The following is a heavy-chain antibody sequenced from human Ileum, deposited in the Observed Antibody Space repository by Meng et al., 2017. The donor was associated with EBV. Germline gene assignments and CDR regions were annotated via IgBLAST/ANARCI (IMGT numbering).Heavy chain of an antibody. CDR1: GDSISSNTW. J-gene: IGHJ4*02. CDR3: ASGRDYAWHS. Sequence: LLEAPGTGLVKPSGTLSLTCAGSGDSISSNTWWSWVRQPPGKGLEWIGEIYHSGSTNYNPSFKSRVTMSVDKSKNQISLNLSSVTAADTAVYYCASGRDYAWHSWGRGTLVTVSS. CDR2: IYHSGST. V-gene: IGHV4-4*02. D-gene: IGHD4-17*01.